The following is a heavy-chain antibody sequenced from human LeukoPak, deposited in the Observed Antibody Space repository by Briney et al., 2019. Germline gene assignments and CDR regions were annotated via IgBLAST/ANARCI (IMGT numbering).Heavy chain of an antibody. CDR1: GCTFSSHS. CDR3: ARWRWQQSEFDH. J-gene: IGHJ4*02. D-gene: IGHD5-24*01. V-gene: IGHV3-7*01. CDR2: INQDGRGK. Sequence: GGALRLSCAASGCTFSSHSMRWVGQAPGKGGDGVAHINQDGRGKYYVDSVKGRFTFSRDNAKNSLYLQMNSLRAEDTAVYYCARWRWQQSEFDHWGQGTLVTVSS.